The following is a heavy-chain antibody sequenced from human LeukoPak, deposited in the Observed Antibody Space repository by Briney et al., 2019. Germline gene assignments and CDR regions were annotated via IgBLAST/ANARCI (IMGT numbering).Heavy chain of an antibody. CDR2: IFHTGTT. J-gene: IGHJ5*02. CDR3: ARAYHSSWYLNWFDP. Sequence: PSETLSLTCAVSGGSISSSNWWSWVRQPPGKGLEWIGRIFHTGTTDYKTSLKGRVTISVDTSNNQFSLKLSSVTAADTAVYYCARAYHSSWYLNWFDPWGQGTLVTVSS. CDR1: GGSISSSNW. D-gene: IGHD6-13*01. V-gene: IGHV4-4*02.